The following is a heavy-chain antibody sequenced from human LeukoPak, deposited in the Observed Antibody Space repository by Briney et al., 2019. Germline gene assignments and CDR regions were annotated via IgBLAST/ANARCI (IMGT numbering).Heavy chain of an antibody. D-gene: IGHD1-26*01. CDR2: IIPILGIA. V-gene: IGHV1-69*04. CDR3: ARVKARSGSYSLDY. CDR1: VGTFSSYA. Sequence: SVKVPCKASVGTFSSYAISWVRQAPGQGLEWMGRIIPILGIANYAQKFQGRVTITADKSTSTAYMEPRSLRSDDTAVYSCARVKARSGSYSLDYWGQGTLVTVSS. J-gene: IGHJ4*02.